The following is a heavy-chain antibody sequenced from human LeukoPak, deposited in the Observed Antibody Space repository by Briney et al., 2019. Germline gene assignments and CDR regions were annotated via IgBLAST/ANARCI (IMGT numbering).Heavy chain of an antibody. CDR2: ISFDGSNK. D-gene: IGHD6-13*01. CDR1: GFTFSSYA. V-gene: IGHV3-30*04. J-gene: IGHJ4*02. Sequence: GGSLRLSCAASGFTFSSYAMHWVRQAPGKGLEWVAVISFDGSNKYYADSVRGRFIISRDNSKNALYLQMNSLRAEDTAVFYCARESSSWCYFDHWGQGILVTVSS. CDR3: ARESSSWCYFDH.